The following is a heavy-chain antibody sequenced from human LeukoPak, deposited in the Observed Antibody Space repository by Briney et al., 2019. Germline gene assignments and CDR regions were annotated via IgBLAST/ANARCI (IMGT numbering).Heavy chain of an antibody. CDR3: ARDQLPRKARYDYVWGSYHHRPDDY. Sequence: NPSETLSLTCTVSGGSISSSSYYWGWIRQPPGKGLEWIGSIYYSGSTYYNPSLKSRVTISVDTSKNQFSLKLSSVTAADTAVYYCARDQLPRKARYDYVWGSYHHRPDDYWGQGTLVTVSS. V-gene: IGHV4-39*02. J-gene: IGHJ4*02. D-gene: IGHD3-16*02. CDR1: GGSISSSSYY. CDR2: IYYSGST.